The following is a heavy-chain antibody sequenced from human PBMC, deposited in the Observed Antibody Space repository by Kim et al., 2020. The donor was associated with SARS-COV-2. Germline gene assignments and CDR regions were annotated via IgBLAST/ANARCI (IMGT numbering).Heavy chain of an antibody. CDR3: ARGLSRVEMATINGGDY. CDR1: GYTFTGYY. Sequence: ASVKVSCKASGYTFTGYYMHWVRQAPGQGLEWMGRINPNSGGTNYAQKFQGRVTMTRDTSISTAYMELSRLRSDDTAVYYCARGLSRVEMATINGGDYWGQGTLVTVSS. D-gene: IGHD5-12*01. J-gene: IGHJ4*02. V-gene: IGHV1-2*06. CDR2: INPNSGGT.